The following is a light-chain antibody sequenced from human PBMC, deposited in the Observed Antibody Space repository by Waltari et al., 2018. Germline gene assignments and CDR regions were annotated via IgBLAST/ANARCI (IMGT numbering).Light chain of an antibody. CDR2: DNN. CDR3: GTWDNSLSKV. J-gene: IGLJ2*01. CDR1: SSNIGNNY. V-gene: IGLV1-51*01. Sequence: QSVLTQPPSVSAAPGQQVTISCSGTSSNIGNNYVSWYRHLPGTAPKLLIYDNNKRPSGIPDRFSGSKSGTSATLAITGLQTGDEADYYCGTWDNSLSKVFGGGTKLTVL.